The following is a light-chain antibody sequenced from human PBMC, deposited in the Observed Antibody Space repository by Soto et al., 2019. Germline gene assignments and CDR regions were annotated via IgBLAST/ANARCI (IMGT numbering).Light chain of an antibody. J-gene: IGLJ1*01. CDR3: AAWDDSLNGPV. CDR2: RNS. V-gene: IGLV1-47*01. Sequence: QSVLTQPPSASGTPGQTVTISCSGSNYNIGPNYVYWYHQLPGTAPKLRVHRNSQRPSVVPDRFSGSKSGSSASLGISGLRSEDEGDYYCAAWDDSLNGPVFRTGTKVTVL. CDR1: NYNIGPNY.